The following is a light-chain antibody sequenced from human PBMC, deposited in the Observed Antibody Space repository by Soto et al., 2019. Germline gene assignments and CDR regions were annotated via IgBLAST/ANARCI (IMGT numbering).Light chain of an antibody. J-gene: IGLJ1*01. Sequence: QSALTQPPSASGSPGQSVTISCTGTSSDVGATDYVSWYQQHPGKAPKLMIYEVSKRPSGVPDRFSGSKSGNTASLTVSGFQVEDEADYYCISPAGDSNVFGTGTKLTVL. CDR2: EVS. CDR3: ISPAGDSNV. V-gene: IGLV2-8*01. CDR1: SSDVGATDY.